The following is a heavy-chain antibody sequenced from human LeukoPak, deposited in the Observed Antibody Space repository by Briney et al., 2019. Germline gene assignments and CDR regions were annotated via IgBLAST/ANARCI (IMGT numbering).Heavy chain of an antibody. V-gene: IGHV3-21*01. D-gene: IGHD3-3*01. Sequence: GGSLRLSCAASGFTFSSYSMNWVRQAPGKGLEWVSPISSSSSYIYYADSVKGRFTISRDNAKNSLYLQMNSLRAEDTAVYYCAREHDFWSGTDAFDIWGQGTMVTVSS. J-gene: IGHJ3*02. CDR3: AREHDFWSGTDAFDI. CDR2: ISSSSSYI. CDR1: GFTFSSYS.